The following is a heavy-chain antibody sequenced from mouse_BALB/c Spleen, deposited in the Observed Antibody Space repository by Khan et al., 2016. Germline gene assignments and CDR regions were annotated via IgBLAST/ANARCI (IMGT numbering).Heavy chain of an antibody. D-gene: IGHD2-2*01. Sequence: QIQLVQSGPELKKPGETVKISCKASGYTFTNSGMNWVKQAPGKGLKWVGWINSYTGESKYADDFKGRFAFSLDTSASTAYLQINNLKNEDMATYFCARGAMVTTWWYFDVWGAGTTVTVSS. J-gene: IGHJ1*01. CDR1: GYTFTNSG. V-gene: IGHV9-1*02. CDR2: INSYTGES. CDR3: ARGAMVTTWWYFDV.